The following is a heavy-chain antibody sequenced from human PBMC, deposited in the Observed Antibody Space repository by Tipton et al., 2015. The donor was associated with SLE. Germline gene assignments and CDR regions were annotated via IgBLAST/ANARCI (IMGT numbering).Heavy chain of an antibody. V-gene: IGHV4-61*02. CDR3: AREFLNPVTTVHYYFDL. CDR1: GGSISSSNYY. CDR2: IYTNENT. J-gene: IGHJ2*01. Sequence: TLSLTCTVSGGSISSSNYYWSWIRQPAGGGLEWIGRIYTNENTNYNPSLKIRVTMSVDTSKNHFSLKLISVTAADTAVYYCAREFLNPVTTVHYYFDLWGRGTLVTVSS. D-gene: IGHD4-11*01.